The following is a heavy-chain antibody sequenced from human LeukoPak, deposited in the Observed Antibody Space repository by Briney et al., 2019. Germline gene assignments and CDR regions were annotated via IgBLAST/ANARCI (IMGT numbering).Heavy chain of an antibody. D-gene: IGHD2-2*01. CDR1: GGSLSGYY. J-gene: IGHJ4*02. V-gene: IGHV4-34*01. Sequence: SETLFLTCAVYGGSLSGYYWSWIRQPPGKGLEWIGEINHSGSTNCNPSLKSRVTISVDTSKNQFSLKLSSVTAADTAVYYCARGLGYCSSTSCYYLNYWGQGTLVTVSS. CDR3: ARGLGYCSSTSCYYLNY. CDR2: INHSGST.